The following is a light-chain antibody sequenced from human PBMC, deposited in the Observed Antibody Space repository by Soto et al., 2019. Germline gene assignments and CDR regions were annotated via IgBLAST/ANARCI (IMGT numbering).Light chain of an antibody. CDR3: QQSYSTPF. Sequence: DIQMTQSPSSLSASVGDRVTITCRASQSISSYLNWYQQKPGKAPKLLIYAASSLQSGVPSRFSGSGSGTDFTLTINSLQPEDFATYYCQQSYSTPFFGPGTKVDI. CDR2: AAS. V-gene: IGKV1-39*01. CDR1: QSISSY. J-gene: IGKJ3*01.